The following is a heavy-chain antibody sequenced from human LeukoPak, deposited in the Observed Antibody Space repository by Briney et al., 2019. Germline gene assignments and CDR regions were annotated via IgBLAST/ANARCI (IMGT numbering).Heavy chain of an antibody. J-gene: IGHJ4*02. Sequence: PSETLSLTCTVSGGSISSYYWSWIRQPPGKGLEWIGYIYYSGSTNYNPSLKSRVTISVDTSKNQFSLKLSSVTAADTAVYYCARGDCSSTSCYGRRFDYWGQGTLVTVSS. D-gene: IGHD2-2*01. CDR3: ARGDCSSTSCYGRRFDY. V-gene: IGHV4-59*01. CDR1: GGSISSYY. CDR2: IYYSGST.